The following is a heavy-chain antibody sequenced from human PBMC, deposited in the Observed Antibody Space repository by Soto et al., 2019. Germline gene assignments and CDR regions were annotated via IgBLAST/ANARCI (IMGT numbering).Heavy chain of an antibody. CDR1: GGSFSGYY. Sequence: SETLSLTCAVYGGSFSGYYWSWIRQPPGKGLEWIGEINHSGSTNYNPSLKSRVTISVDTSKNQFSLKLSSVTASDTAMYYCTRSRYSYASDFEYWGQGTRVTVSS. D-gene: IGHD5-18*01. CDR2: INHSGST. V-gene: IGHV4-34*01. J-gene: IGHJ4*02. CDR3: TRSRYSYASDFEY.